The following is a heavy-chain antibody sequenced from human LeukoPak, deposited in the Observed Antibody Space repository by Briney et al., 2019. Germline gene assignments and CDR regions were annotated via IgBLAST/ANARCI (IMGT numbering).Heavy chain of an antibody. D-gene: IGHD1/OR15-1a*01. CDR2: INPNSGDT. CDR3: ARRGTTYYYYYMDV. V-gene: IGHV1-2*02. Sequence: GASVKVSCKASGYTFTGYYMHWVRQAPGQGLEWMGWINPNSGDTNYAQRFQGRVTMTRDTSISTAYMELSRLRSDDTAIYYCARRGTTYYYYYMDVWGKGTTVTISS. J-gene: IGHJ6*03. CDR1: GYTFTGYY.